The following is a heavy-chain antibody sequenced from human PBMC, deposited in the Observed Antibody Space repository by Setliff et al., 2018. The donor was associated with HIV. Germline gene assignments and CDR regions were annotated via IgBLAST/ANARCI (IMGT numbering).Heavy chain of an antibody. CDR3: ARDRLDGYNSGFDY. Sequence: PSETLSLTCTVSGGSIISYYWSWIRQPPGKGLEWIGYIYYSGSTTYNPSLKSRVTISVDTSKNQFSLKLSSVTAADTAVYYCARDRLDGYNSGFDYWGQGTLVTVSS. V-gene: IGHV4-59*01. CDR1: GGSIISYY. J-gene: IGHJ4*02. CDR2: IYYSGST. D-gene: IGHD5-12*01.